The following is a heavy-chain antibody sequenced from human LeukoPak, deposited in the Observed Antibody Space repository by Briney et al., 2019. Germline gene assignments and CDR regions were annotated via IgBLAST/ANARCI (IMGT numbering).Heavy chain of an antibody. Sequence: SETLSLTCTVSGGSISSDRYSWSWIRQPAGKGLEWIGRIYTSGSTKYNPSLKSRVTISLDTSKNQFSLNLYSVTAADTAVYYCARAYSSSWYFWFDPWGQGTLVTVSS. CDR3: ARAYSSSWYFWFDP. V-gene: IGHV4-61*02. J-gene: IGHJ5*02. CDR2: IYTSGST. D-gene: IGHD6-13*01. CDR1: GGSISSDRYS.